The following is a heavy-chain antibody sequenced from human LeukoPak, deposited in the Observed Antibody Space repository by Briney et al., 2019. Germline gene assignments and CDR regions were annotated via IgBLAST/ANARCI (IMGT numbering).Heavy chain of an antibody. Sequence: GGSLRLSCVGSGFTFSSYSMSWVRQAPGKGLEWVSYISISTSSIDYADSVKGRFTISRDNAKNSLYLQMNSLRAGDTAVYYCAREFFHGWGRRFDSWGQGTLVPVSS. J-gene: IGHJ4*02. D-gene: IGHD3-10*01. V-gene: IGHV3-48*01. CDR1: GFTFSSYS. CDR2: ISISTSSI. CDR3: AREFFHGWGRRFDS.